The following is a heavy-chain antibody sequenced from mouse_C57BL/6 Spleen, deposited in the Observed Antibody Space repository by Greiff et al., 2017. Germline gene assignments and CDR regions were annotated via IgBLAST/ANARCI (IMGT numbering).Heavy chain of an antibody. CDR3: ARDYYGSRGYFDV. Sequence: EVNVVESGGGLVKPGGSLKLSCAASGFTFSSYAMSWVRQTPEKRLEWVATISDGGSYTYYPDNVKGRFTISRDNAKNNLYLQMSHLKSEDTAMYYCARDYYGSRGYFDVWGTGTTVTVSS. J-gene: IGHJ1*03. CDR1: GFTFSSYA. CDR2: ISDGGSYT. V-gene: IGHV5-4*03. D-gene: IGHD1-1*01.